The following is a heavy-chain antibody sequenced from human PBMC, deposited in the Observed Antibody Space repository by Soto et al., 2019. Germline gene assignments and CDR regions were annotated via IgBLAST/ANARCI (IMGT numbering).Heavy chain of an antibody. V-gene: IGHV3-7*01. CDR1: GFTFSDFW. Sequence: GGSLRLSCAASGFTFSDFWMSWVRQAPGKGLEWVATIKPDGSEHYYVDSVKGRFTIFRDNAKNSLYLQMNSLRAEDTAVYYCAQESRSAFDSWVQGTLVTVS. CDR3: AQESRSAFDS. D-gene: IGHD6-19*01. J-gene: IGHJ4*02. CDR2: IKPDGSEH.